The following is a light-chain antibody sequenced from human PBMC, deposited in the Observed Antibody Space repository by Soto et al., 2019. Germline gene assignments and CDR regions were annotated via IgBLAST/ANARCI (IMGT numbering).Light chain of an antibody. CDR2: AS. CDR3: QHYGTSAL. V-gene: IGKV3-20*01. Sequence: EIVLTQSPGTLSLSPGERATLSCRASQSVSDSYLAWYQQKPGQAPRLLIYASRRATGIQDRFSGSGSGTDFTLTISRLECEDFAVYYCQHYGTSALFGPGTKVDIK. J-gene: IGKJ3*01. CDR1: QSVSDSY.